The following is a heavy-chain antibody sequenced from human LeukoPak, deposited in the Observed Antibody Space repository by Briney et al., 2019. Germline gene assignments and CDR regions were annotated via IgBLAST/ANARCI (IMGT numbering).Heavy chain of an antibody. D-gene: IGHD2-8*01. CDR1: GGSINSYY. CDR2: IYYSGST. Sequence: AETLSLTCTVSGGSINSYYWSWIRQPPGKGLEWIGYIYYSGSTNYNPSLKSRVTISRDTSKNQFSLKLRSVTAADTAVYYCTSGGMVSGDYWGHGTLVTVSS. CDR3: TSGGMVSGDY. J-gene: IGHJ4*01. V-gene: IGHV4-59*01.